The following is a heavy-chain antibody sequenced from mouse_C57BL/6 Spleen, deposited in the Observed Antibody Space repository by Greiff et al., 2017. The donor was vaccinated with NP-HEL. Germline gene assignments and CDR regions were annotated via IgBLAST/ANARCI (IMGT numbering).Heavy chain of an antibody. D-gene: IGHD2-2*01. J-gene: IGHJ2*01. CDR2: IDPSDSYT. CDR1: GYTFTSYW. V-gene: IGHV1-69*01. CDR3: ATGYPDYFDY. Sequence: QVQLQQPGAELVMPGASVKLSCKASGYTFTSYWMHWVKQRPGQGLEWIGEIDPSDSYTNYNQKFKGKSTLTVDKSSSTAYMQLSSLTSEDAAVDYCATGYPDYFDYWGQGTTLTVSS.